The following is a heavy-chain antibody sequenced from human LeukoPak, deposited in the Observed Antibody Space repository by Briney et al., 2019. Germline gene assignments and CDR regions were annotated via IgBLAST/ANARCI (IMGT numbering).Heavy chain of an antibody. D-gene: IGHD6-19*01. J-gene: IGHJ4*02. V-gene: IGHV6-1*01. CDR2: TYYRSKWYN. CDR1: GDSVSSNSAA. CDR3: ARVDVGSGWYFGDY. Sequence: SQTLSLTCALSGDSVSSNSAAWNWIRQSPSRGLEWLGRTYYRSKWYNDYAVSVKSRITINPGTTKNQYSLQLNYVTPEDTAVYYCARVDVGSGWYFGDYWGQGTLVTVSS.